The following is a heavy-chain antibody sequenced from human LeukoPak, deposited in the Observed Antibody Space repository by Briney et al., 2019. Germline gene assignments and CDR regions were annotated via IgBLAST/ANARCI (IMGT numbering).Heavy chain of an antibody. J-gene: IGHJ4*02. V-gene: IGHV3-48*01. CDR3: ARDSGDYSSPVDY. Sequence: GGSLRLSCAASGFTFSSYWMSWVRQAPGKGLEWVSYIGTSGLIYYADSVKGRFTISRDNAKNSLYLQMNSLRVEDTAVYYCARDSGDYSSPVDYWGQGTLVTVSS. CDR2: IGTSGLI. D-gene: IGHD1-26*01. CDR1: GFTFSSYW.